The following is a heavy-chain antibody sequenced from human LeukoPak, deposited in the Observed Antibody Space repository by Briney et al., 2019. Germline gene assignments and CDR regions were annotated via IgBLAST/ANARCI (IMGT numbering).Heavy chain of an antibody. D-gene: IGHD3-10*01. V-gene: IGHV4-59*01. CDR3: ARDLYYYGSGSYLDI. Sequence: SETLSLTCTVSGGSISSYYWSWIRQPPGKGLEWIGYIYYSGSTNYNPSLKSRVTISVDTSKNQFSLKLSSVTAADTAVYYCARDLYYYGSGSYLDIWGQGTMVTVSS. CDR1: GGSISSYY. J-gene: IGHJ3*02. CDR2: IYYSGST.